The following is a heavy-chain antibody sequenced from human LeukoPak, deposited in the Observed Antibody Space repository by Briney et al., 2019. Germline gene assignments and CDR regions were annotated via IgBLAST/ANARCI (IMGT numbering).Heavy chain of an antibody. CDR3: AKDYFPALRFPNWFDP. CDR1: GFTFDDYA. D-gene: IGHD3-3*01. CDR2: ISWNSGSI. V-gene: IGHV3-9*01. Sequence: GRSLRLSCAASGFTFDDYAMHWVRQAPGKGLEWVSGISWNSGSIGYADSVKGGFTISRDNAKNSLNLQMNSLSDEDTALYYCAKDYFPALRFPNWFDPWGQGTLVTVSP. J-gene: IGHJ5*02.